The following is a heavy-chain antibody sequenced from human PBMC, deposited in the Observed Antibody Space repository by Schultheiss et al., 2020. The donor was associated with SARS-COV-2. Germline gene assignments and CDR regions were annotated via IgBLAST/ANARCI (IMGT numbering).Heavy chain of an antibody. CDR2: ISYDGSNK. CDR3: ARDQILWFGELSLSYGMDV. CDR1: GFAFSSYA. D-gene: IGHD3-10*01. J-gene: IGHJ6*02. V-gene: IGHV3-30-3*01. Sequence: GGSLRLSCAASGFAFSSYAMHWVRQAPGKGLEWVAVISYDGSNKYYADSVKGRFTISKDNAKNTLYLQMNSLRAEDTAVYYCARDQILWFGELSLSYGMDVWGQGTTVTVSS.